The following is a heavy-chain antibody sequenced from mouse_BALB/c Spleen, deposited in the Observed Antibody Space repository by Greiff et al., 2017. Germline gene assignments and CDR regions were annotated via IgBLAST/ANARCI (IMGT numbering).Heavy chain of an antibody. J-gene: IGHJ4*01. CDR3: ARSGDYGGFAMDY. CDR1: GFNIKDTY. V-gene: IGHV14-3*02. D-gene: IGHD2-4*01. Sequence: EVQLQQSGAELVKPGASVKLSCTASGFNIKDTYMHWVKQRPEQGLEWIGRIDPANGNTKYDPKFQGKATITADTSSSTAYMQLSSLTSEDSAVYYCARSGDYGGFAMDYWGQGTSVTVAS. CDR2: IDPANGNT.